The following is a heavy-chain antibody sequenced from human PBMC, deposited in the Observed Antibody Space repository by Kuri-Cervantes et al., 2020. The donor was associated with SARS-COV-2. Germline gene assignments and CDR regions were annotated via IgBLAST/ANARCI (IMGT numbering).Heavy chain of an antibody. V-gene: IGHV6-1*01. CDR2: TYYRSKWYN. J-gene: IGHJ6*03. Sequence: SQTLSLTCAISGDSVSSNSAAWNWIRQSPSRGLEWLGRTYYRSKWYNDYAVSVKSRITINPDTSKNQFSLKLSSVTAADTAVYYCARVSIQKDYYYYYMDVWGKGTTVTVSS. D-gene: IGHD6-6*01. CDR1: GDSVSSNSAA. CDR3: ARVSIQKDYYYYYMDV.